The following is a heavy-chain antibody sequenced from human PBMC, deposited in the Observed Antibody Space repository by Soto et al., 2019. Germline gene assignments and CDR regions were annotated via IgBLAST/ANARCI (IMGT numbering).Heavy chain of an antibody. CDR1: GFTFSSYS. J-gene: IGHJ4*02. CDR3: AKEENYYDTTPWGIDY. V-gene: IGHV3-30*18. D-gene: IGHD3-22*01. CDR2: ISYDGSNK. Sequence: QVQLVESGGGVVQPGRSLRLSCAASGFTFSSYSMYWVRQAPGKGLEWVAVISYDGSNKYYADSVKGRFTISRDISKKTLYLQMNSLRVEDTAVYYCAKEENYYDTTPWGIDYWGQGTLVSVSS.